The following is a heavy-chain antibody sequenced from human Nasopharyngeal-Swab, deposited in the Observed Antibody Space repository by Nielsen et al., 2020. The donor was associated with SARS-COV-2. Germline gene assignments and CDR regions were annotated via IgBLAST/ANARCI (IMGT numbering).Heavy chain of an antibody. CDR2: IWYDGSNK. D-gene: IGHD1-26*01. V-gene: IGHV3-33*01. CDR1: GCPFSSYG. J-gene: IGHJ4*02. Sequence: GESLKISCAASGCPFSSYGMHWVRQAPGKGLEGVAVIWYDGSNKYYADSVKGRFTISRDNSKNTLYLQMNSLRAEDTAVYYCARDHGSGSYFRWWGQGTLVTVSS. CDR3: ARDHGSGSYFRW.